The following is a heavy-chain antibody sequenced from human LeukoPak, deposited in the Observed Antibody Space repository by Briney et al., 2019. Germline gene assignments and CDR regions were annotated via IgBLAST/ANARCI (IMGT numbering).Heavy chain of an antibody. CDR1: GGFISSSSYY. D-gene: IGHD3-22*01. CDR2: IYYSGRT. J-gene: IGHJ1*01. CDR3: ARRRYYDSTGYFD. V-gene: IGHV4-39*02. Sequence: SETLSLTCTVSGGFISSSSYYWGWIRQPPGKGLEWIGDIYYSGRTYYNPSLRSRVSISLDTSMNHFSLTLSSVTAADTAVYYCARRRYYDSTGYFDWGRGSLVIVSS.